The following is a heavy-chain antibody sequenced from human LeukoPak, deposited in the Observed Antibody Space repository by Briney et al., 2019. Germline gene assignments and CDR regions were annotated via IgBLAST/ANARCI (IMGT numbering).Heavy chain of an antibody. CDR1: GYTFTSYY. V-gene: IGHV1-46*01. J-gene: IGHJ4*02. CDR2: INPSGGST. CDR3: ARAVSGYMRRLIAAAGIKDY. Sequence: GASVKVSCKASGYTFTSYYMHWVRQAPGQGLEWMGIINPSGGSTSYAQKFQGRVTMTRDMSTSTVYMELSSLRSEDTAVYYCARAVSGYMRRLIAAAGIKDYWGQGTLVTVSS. D-gene: IGHD6-13*01.